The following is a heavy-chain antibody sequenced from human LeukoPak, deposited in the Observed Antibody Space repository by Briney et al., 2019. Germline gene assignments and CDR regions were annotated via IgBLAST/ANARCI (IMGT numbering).Heavy chain of an antibody. D-gene: IGHD5-18*01. V-gene: IGHV1-2*02. CDR3: ARDAYFGYSYSWHSDY. CDR1: GYTFTGNY. Sequence: ASVKVSCKASGYTFTGNYIHWVRQAPGQGLEWMGWINPNSGATKYAQKFQGRVTMTRDTSISTAYMELSSLISDDTAVYYCARDAYFGYSYSWHSDYWGQGTLVTVSS. J-gene: IGHJ4*02. CDR2: INPNSGAT.